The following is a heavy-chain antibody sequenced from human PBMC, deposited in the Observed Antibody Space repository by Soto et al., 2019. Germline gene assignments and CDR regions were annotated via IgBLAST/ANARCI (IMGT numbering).Heavy chain of an antibody. J-gene: IGHJ5*01. CDR1: GGSFSSYT. Sequence: QVQLLQSGAEVKMPGSSVKVSCQSSGGSFSSYTLSWVRQAPGQGLEWMGRVIPIAGMTNYAQKFQGRVTITADISTSTGYLELSRLRSEDTAVYYCARGGCTSSSCLNWFDSWGQGALVTVSS. V-gene: IGHV1-69*02. CDR3: ARGGCTSSSCLNWFDS. CDR2: VIPIAGMT. D-gene: IGHD2-2*01.